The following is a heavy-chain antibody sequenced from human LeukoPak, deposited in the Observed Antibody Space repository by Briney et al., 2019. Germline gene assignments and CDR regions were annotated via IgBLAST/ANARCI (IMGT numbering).Heavy chain of an antibody. D-gene: IGHD5-12*01. V-gene: IGHV3-30*04. CDR1: GFTFSSYA. J-gene: IGHJ3*02. CDR3: ARDLNSGYDDDAFGI. CDR2: ISYDGSNK. Sequence: GRSLRLSCAASGFTFSSYAMHWVRQAPGKGLEWVAVISYDGSNKYYADSVKGRFTISRDNSKNTLYLQMNSLRAEDTAVYYCARDLNSGYDDDAFGIWGQGTMVTVSS.